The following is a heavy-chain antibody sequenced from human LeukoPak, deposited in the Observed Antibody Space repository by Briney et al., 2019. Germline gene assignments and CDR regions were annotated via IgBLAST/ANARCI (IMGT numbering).Heavy chain of an antibody. CDR3: VRATYYSGWKPFVF. D-gene: IGHD6-19*01. CDR1: GFTFSSSW. J-gene: IGHJ4*02. CDR2: ISGDGSVT. Sequence: GGSLRLSCAASGFTFSSSWMHWVRQAPGKGLVWVSRISGDGSVTTYVDSVQGRSTISRDNANHTLSLQMNRLRAEDTALYYCVRATYYSGWKPFVFWGQGTLVTVSS. V-gene: IGHV3-74*01.